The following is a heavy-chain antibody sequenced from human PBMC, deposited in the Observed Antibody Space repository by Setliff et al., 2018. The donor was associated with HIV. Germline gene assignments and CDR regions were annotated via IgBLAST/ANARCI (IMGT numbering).Heavy chain of an antibody. CDR3: ARAYNVYDYRFDSSGYDY. J-gene: IGHJ4*02. D-gene: IGHD3-22*01. CDR1: GFTVSGYW. CDR2: IKEGGSEK. Sequence: GGSLRLSCAASGFTVSGYWMSWVRQAPGKGLEWVASIKEGGSEKYYVASVKGRFIASTDNARKSLFLEMNSLRAEDTAVYYCARAYNVYDYRFDSSGYDYWGQGTLVTVSS. V-gene: IGHV3-7*03.